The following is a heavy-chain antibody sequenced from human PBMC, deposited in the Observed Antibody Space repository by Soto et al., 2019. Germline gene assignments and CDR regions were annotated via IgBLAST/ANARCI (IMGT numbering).Heavy chain of an antibody. V-gene: IGHV3-23*01. Sequence: GGSLRLSCAASGFSFTTYGMSWVRQSPGKGLEWVSGVSGDGMTTDYRASVKGRFTISRDNFKNTLYLEMNSLRVEDTAVYFCVGSVFCRGDCFWQFDPWGQGTLVTVSS. J-gene: IGHJ5*02. CDR1: GFSFTTYG. CDR2: VSGDGMTT. D-gene: IGHD2-21*02. CDR3: VGSVFCRGDCFWQFDP.